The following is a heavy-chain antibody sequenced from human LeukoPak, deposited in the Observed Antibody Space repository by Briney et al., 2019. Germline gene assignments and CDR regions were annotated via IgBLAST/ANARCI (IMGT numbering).Heavy chain of an antibody. CDR3: ARMLIAARPLYYYYMDV. J-gene: IGHJ6*03. CDR1: GGSISSYY. D-gene: IGHD6-6*01. V-gene: IGHV4-4*07. CDR2: IYTSGST. Sequence: PSETLSLTCTVSGGSISSYYWSWIRQTAGKGLEWIGRIYTSGSTNYNPSLKSRVTMSVDTSKNQFSLKLSSVTAADTAVYYCARMLIAARPLYYYYMDVWGKGTTVTVSS.